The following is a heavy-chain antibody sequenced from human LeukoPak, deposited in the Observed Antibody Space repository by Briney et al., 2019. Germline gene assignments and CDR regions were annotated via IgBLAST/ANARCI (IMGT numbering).Heavy chain of an antibody. CDR2: INPNSGDT. CDR1: GYTFTNYY. CDR3: AREGTRPDY. J-gene: IGHJ4*02. Sequence: GASVKVSCKASGYTFTNYYIHWGRQAPGQGLEWMGWINPNSGDTNYAQKFQGRVTMTRDTSISTAYMELSRLTSDDTAVYYCAREGTRPDYWGQGTLVTVSS. V-gene: IGHV1-2*02. D-gene: IGHD3-10*01.